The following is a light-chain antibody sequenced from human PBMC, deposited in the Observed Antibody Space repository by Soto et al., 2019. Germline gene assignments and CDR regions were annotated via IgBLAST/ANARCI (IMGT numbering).Light chain of an antibody. CDR3: KQKNSYSPE. CDR2: KAS. J-gene: IGKJ1*01. V-gene: IGKV1-5*03. CDR1: QSISSW. Sequence: DIQMTQSPSTLSASVGDRVTITCRASQSISSWLAWYQQKPGKAPKLLIYKASSLESGVPSRFSGSLSGKKFPLTISRLHPVDFATYYCKQKNSYSPEFGQGTKVEIK.